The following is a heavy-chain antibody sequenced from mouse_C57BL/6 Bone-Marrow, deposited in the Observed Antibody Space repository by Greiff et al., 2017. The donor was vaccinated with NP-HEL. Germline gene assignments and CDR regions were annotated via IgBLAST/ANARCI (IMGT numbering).Heavy chain of an antibody. V-gene: IGHV5-4*03. CDR3: ARVYYGFFAY. Sequence: EVNVVESGGGLVKPGGSLKLSCAASGFTFSSYAMSWVRQTPEKRLEWVATISDGGSYTYYPDNVKGRFTISRDNAKNNLYLQMSHLKSEDTAMYYCARVYYGFFAYWGQGTLVTVSA. D-gene: IGHD2-2*01. J-gene: IGHJ3*01. CDR1: GFTFSSYA. CDR2: ISDGGSYT.